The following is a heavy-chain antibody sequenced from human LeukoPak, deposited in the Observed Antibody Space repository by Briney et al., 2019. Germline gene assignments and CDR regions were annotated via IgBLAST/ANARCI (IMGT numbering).Heavy chain of an antibody. CDR1: GGSFSGYY. CDR2: INHSGST. CDR3: ARRRGAARPPDY. V-gene: IGHV4-34*01. J-gene: IGHJ4*02. Sequence: SEALSLTCAVYGGSFSGYYWSWIRQPPGKGLEGIGEINHSGSTNYNPSLKSRVTISVDTSKNQFSLKLSSVTAADTAVYYCARRRGAARPPDYWGQGTLVTVSS. D-gene: IGHD6-6*01.